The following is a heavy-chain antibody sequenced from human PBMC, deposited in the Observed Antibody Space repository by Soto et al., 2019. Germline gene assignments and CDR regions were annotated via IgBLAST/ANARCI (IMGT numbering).Heavy chain of an antibody. CDR2: IKQDGSEK. J-gene: IGHJ4*02. V-gene: IGHV3-7*01. CDR1: GFTFSSYW. CDR3: ASSEHSSIFAY. D-gene: IGHD6-6*01. Sequence: EVQVVESGGGLVQPGGSLRLSCAASGFTFSSYWMSWVRQAPGKGLEWVANIKQDGSEKFYVDSVKGRFTISRDNAKKSLYLQMNSLRAEDTAVYYCASSEHSSIFAYWGQGTLVPVSS.